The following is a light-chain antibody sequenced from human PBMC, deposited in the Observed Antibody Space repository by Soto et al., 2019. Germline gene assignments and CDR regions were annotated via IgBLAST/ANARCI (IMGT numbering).Light chain of an antibody. CDR1: NSDIGGYNY. CDR2: DVS. CDR3: CSYAGTYNFWV. Sequence: QSALTQPRLVSGSPGQSVTISCTGTNSDIGGYNYVSWYQQHPGKAPKVMIYDVSRRPSGVPDRFSGSKSGNTASLTISGLQAEDEADYYCCSYAGTYNFWVFGGGTKLTVL. J-gene: IGLJ3*02. V-gene: IGLV2-11*01.